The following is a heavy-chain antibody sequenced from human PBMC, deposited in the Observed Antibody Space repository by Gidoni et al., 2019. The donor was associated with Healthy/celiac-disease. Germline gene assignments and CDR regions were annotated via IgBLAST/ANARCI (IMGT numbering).Heavy chain of an antibody. D-gene: IGHD2-15*01. CDR2: IIPIFGTA. CDR1: GGPFSSYA. J-gene: IGHJ4*02. Sequence: QVQLVQSGAEVKKPGSSVKVSCKASGGPFSSYAISWVRQAPGQGLEWMGGIIPIFGTASYAQKFQGRVTITADKSTSTAYMELSSLRSEDTAVYYCARAGRSGGSWTFDYWGQGTLVTVSS. CDR3: ARAGRSGGSWTFDY. V-gene: IGHV1-69*06.